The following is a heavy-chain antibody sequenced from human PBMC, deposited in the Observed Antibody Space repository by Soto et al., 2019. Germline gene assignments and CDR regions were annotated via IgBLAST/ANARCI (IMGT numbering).Heavy chain of an antibody. Sequence: GGSLRLSCAASGFTFSSYAMSWVRQAPGKGLEWVSAISGSGGSTYYADSVKGRFTISRDNSKNTLYLQMNSLRAVDTAVFYCAMIPHSNPDAFDIWGQGTMVTVSS. CDR2: ISGSGGST. J-gene: IGHJ3*02. D-gene: IGHD2-21*01. V-gene: IGHV3-23*01. CDR3: AMIPHSNPDAFDI. CDR1: GFTFSSYA.